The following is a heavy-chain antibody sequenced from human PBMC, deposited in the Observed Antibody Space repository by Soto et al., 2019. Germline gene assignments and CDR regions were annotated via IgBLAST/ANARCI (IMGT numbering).Heavy chain of an antibody. CDR1: GGTFSNYA. CDR3: ARDGGRDGYFGNWLDP. V-gene: IGHV1-69*12. Sequence: QVQLVQSGAEVKKPGSSVKVSCKASGGTFSNYAISWVRQATGQGLEWVGGIIPIFGTTNFAQKFQGRVTITADESTTTAYMELSGLRSEDTAVYYCARDGGRDGYFGNWLDPWGQGTLVTVSS. D-gene: IGHD5-12*01. CDR2: IIPIFGTT. J-gene: IGHJ5*02.